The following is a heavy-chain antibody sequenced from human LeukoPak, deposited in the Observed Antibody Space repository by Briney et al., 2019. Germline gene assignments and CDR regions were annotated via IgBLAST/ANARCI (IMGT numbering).Heavy chain of an antibody. J-gene: IGHJ6*03. Sequence: ASVKVSCKASGYTFTGYYMHWARQAPGQGLEWMGWINPNSGGTNYAQKLQGRVTITRDTSIDTAYMQLSRLRSDDTAVYYCAKDRYGDYEAPFHYYMDAWGRGTTVTVSS. CDR3: AKDRYGDYEAPFHYYMDA. V-gene: IGHV1-2*02. D-gene: IGHD5-12*01. CDR2: INPNSGGT. CDR1: GYTFTGYY.